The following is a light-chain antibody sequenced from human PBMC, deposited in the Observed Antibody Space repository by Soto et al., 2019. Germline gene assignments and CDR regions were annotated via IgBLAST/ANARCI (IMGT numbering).Light chain of an antibody. V-gene: IGKV3-15*01. CDR3: QQYNNWPPIT. Sequence: EIVMTQSPATLSVSTGERATLSCRASQSVRSNLAWYQQKPGQSPRLLIYGASTRATGIPARFSGSGSGTQFTLTISSLQAEDFGVYYCQQYNNWPPITFGQGTRLEIK. CDR1: QSVRSN. CDR2: GAS. J-gene: IGKJ5*01.